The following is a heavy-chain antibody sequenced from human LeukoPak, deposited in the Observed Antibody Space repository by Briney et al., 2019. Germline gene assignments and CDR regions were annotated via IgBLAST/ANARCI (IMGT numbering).Heavy chain of an antibody. D-gene: IGHD3-16*01. V-gene: IGHV1-18*01. J-gene: IGHJ6*02. Sequence: ASVKVSCKASGYTFTRTGISWVRQAPGQGLGWMGWISGFSGDTSYAQKVQGRVNMTTDTSTSTAYMELRSLRSDDTAVYYCARDRVHFDYVWGTAGGMDVWGQGTTVTVSS. CDR2: ISGFSGDT. CDR1: GYTFTRTG. CDR3: ARDRVHFDYVWGTAGGMDV.